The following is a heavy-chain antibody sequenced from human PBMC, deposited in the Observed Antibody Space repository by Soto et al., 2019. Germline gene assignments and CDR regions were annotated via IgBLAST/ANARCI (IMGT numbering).Heavy chain of an antibody. D-gene: IGHD2-21*01. CDR2: IYHSGTT. V-gene: IGHV4-4*02. CDR1: GTSISSTYW. Sequence: SETLSLTCVVSGTSISSTYWWTWVRQAPGKGLEWIGEIYHSGTTNYNPSLKSRVTISVDKSNNQFSLKLSSVTAADTAVYYCARVWGYYFGYWGQGTLVTVSS. CDR3: ARVWGYYFGY. J-gene: IGHJ4*02.